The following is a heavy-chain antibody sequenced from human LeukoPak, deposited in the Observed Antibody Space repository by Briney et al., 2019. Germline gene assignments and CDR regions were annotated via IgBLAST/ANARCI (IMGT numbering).Heavy chain of an antibody. CDR1: GFTFSSYW. D-gene: IGHD6-6*01. V-gene: IGHV3-74*01. CDR3: ARAGIAGRPPDY. CDR2: INSDGSST. J-gene: IGHJ4*02. Sequence: GGSLRLSCAASGFTFSSYWMHWVRQVPGKGLVWVSRINSDGSSTSYADSVKGRFTISRDNAKNTLYVRVNSLRVEDTAVYYCARAGIAGRPPDYWGQGTLVTVSS.